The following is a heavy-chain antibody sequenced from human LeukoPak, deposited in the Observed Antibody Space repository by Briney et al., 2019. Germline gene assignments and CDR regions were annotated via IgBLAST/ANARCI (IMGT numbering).Heavy chain of an antibody. CDR3: ARDYGDAFDV. J-gene: IGHJ3*01. CDR2: INSDGSST. CDR1: GFTFSNYW. D-gene: IGHD4-17*01. V-gene: IGHV3-74*01. Sequence: GGSLRLSCAASGFTFSNYWMHWVRQAPGKGLVWVSLINSDGSSTNYADSVKGRFTIYRDNAKDTLYLQMNSLRAEDTAVYYCARDYGDAFDVWGQGTMVTVSS.